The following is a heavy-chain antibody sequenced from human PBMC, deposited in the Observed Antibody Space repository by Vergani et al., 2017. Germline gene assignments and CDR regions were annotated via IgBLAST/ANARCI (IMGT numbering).Heavy chain of an antibody. Sequence: QVQLVESGGGLVKPGGSLRLFCAASGFSFSDHYMTWIRQAPGKGLEWVSYISNSGNTIEYADSVKGRFSISRDNAKSSLFLQMDSLRAEDTAVYYCARDHRDYNNYPGTFDIWGKGAMVTVSS. CDR1: GFSFSDHY. J-gene: IGHJ3*02. CDR3: ARDHRDYNNYPGTFDI. CDR2: ISNSGNTI. D-gene: IGHD5-24*01. V-gene: IGHV3-11*01.